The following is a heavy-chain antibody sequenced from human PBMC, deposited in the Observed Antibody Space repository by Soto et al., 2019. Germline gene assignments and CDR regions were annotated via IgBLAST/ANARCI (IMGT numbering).Heavy chain of an antibody. V-gene: IGHV1-18*01. CDR1: GYSFTTHR. Sequence: QSQLVQSGGEVKKPGASVKVSCKASGYSFTTHRITWVQQAPGHGLEWMGWISTYNAKTNYTQNIQCRVNLTRDTSRNTAYMELRCLRSDDTAVYFCASVPSVWYGPEYLNIWGRGTLVTVSS. D-gene: IGHD6-19*01. J-gene: IGHJ2*01. CDR2: ISTYNAKT. CDR3: ASVPSVWYGPEYLNI.